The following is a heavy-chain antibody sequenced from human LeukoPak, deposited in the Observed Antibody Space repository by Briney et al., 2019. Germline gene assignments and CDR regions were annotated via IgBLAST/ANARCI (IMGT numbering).Heavy chain of an antibody. CDR1: GGSFSGYY. D-gene: IGHD3-10*01. CDR2: INHSGST. CDR3: ARGSSHYYGSGSHLDY. Sequence: SETLSLTCAVYGGSFSGYYWSWIRQPPGKGLEWIGEINHSGSTNYNPSLKSRVTISVDTPKNQFSLKLSSVTAADTAVYYCARGSSHYYGSGSHLDYWGQGTLVTVSS. V-gene: IGHV4-34*01. J-gene: IGHJ4*02.